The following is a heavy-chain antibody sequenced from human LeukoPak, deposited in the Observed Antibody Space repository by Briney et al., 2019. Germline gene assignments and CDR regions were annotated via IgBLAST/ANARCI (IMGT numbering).Heavy chain of an antibody. CDR3: ARDLPLPPWSGNDAFDI. V-gene: IGHV3-21*01. D-gene: IGHD3-3*01. Sequence: GGSLRLSCAASGFTFTDYYMNWVRQAPGKGLEWVSSISGSSYYIYYADSVKGRFTISRDNAKNSLYLQMNSLRAEDTAVYYCARDLPLPPWSGNDAFDIWGQGTMVTVSS. CDR2: ISGSSYYI. J-gene: IGHJ3*02. CDR1: GFTFTDYY.